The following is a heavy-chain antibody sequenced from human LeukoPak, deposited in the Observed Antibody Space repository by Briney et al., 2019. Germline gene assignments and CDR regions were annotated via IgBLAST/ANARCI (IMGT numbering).Heavy chain of an antibody. Sequence: PSETLSLTCAVSGVSINNYKWWSWIRQSPGKWLEWLGEIFYTGSPNYNPSFKSRITMSVDKSNNQFSLILTSVTVADTAVYYCATDGASYYDHWGQGILVTVTS. CDR2: IFYTGSP. CDR1: GVSINNYKW. V-gene: IGHV4-4*02. CDR3: ATDGASYYDH. J-gene: IGHJ5*02. D-gene: IGHD3-10*01.